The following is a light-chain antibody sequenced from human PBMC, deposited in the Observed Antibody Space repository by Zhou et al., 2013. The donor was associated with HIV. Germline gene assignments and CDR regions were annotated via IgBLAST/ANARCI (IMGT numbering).Light chain of an antibody. CDR2: DAS. CDR3: QQFNSFLFT. J-gene: IGKJ3*01. V-gene: IGKV1-13*02. CDR1: QGISSA. Sequence: AIQLTQSPSSLSASVGDRVTITCRASQGISSALAWYQQKPGKAPKLLIYDASSLESGVPSRFSGSGSGTDFTLTISSLQPEDFATYYCQQFNSFLFTFGPGTKVGYQT.